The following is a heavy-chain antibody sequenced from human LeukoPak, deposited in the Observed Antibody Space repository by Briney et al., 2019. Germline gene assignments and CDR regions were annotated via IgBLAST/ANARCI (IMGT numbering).Heavy chain of an antibody. CDR3: ARDGYSFGHDFDY. V-gene: IGHV3-74*01. CDR1: GSTFSSYA. Sequence: TGGSLRLSCAASGSTFSSYAMSWVRQAPGKGLVWVSRIKGDGSSTSYADSVKGRFTISRDNAKNTLYLQMNSLRAEDTAVYYCARDGYSFGHDFDYWGQGTLVTVSS. J-gene: IGHJ4*02. D-gene: IGHD5-18*01. CDR2: IKGDGSST.